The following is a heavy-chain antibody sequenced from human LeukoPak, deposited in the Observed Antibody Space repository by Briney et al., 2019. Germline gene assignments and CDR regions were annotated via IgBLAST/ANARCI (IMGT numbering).Heavy chain of an antibody. CDR3: ARDGDPYYYDSSGYYLEYFQH. Sequence: ASVKVSCKASGYTFTGYYMHWVRQAPGQGLEWMGWINLNSGGTNYAQKFQGRVTMTRDTSISTAFMELSRLRSDDTAVYYCARDGDPYYYDSSGYYLEYFQHWGQGTLVTVSS. D-gene: IGHD3-22*01. J-gene: IGHJ1*01. CDR2: INLNSGGT. CDR1: GYTFTGYY. V-gene: IGHV1-2*02.